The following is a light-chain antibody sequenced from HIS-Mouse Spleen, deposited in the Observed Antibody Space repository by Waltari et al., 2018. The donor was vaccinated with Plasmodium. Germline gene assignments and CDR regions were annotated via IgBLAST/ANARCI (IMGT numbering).Light chain of an antibody. Sequence: ETVLTQSPGTLSLSPGERATLSCRASKSVSSSYLAWYQQKPGQATRLLIYGASSRATGIPDRVSGSGSGTDFTLTISRLEPEDCAVYYCQQYGSSPLTFGGGTKVEIK. CDR1: KSVSSSY. J-gene: IGKJ4*01. CDR3: QQYGSSPLT. V-gene: IGKV3-20*01. CDR2: GAS.